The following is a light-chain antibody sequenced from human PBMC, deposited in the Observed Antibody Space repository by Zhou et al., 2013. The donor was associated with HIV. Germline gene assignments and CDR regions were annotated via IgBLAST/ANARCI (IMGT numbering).Light chain of an antibody. J-gene: IGKJ5*01. CDR3: QQYGDSPT. CDR1: QSVSRD. Sequence: EIVLTQSPDILSLSPGERATLSCRASQSVSRDLAWYQHKPGQAPRLLIYDASNRATGIPARFSGSGSGTDFTLTISSLEPEDFALYYCQQYGDSPTFGQGTRLEIK. V-gene: IGKV3-11*01. CDR2: DAS.